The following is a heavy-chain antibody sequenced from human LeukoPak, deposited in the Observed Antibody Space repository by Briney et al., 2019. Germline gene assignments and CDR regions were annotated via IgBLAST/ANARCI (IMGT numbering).Heavy chain of an antibody. CDR3: ARRAGAYSHPYDY. CDR2: IYSDNT. V-gene: IGHV3-53*01. Sequence: GGSLRLSCTVSGFTVSSNTMSWFRQAPGKGLKWVPFIYSDNTHYSDSVKGRFAISRDNSKNTLYLQMNSLRAEDTAVYYCARRAGAYSHPYDYWGQGTLVTVSS. CDR1: GFTVSSNT. J-gene: IGHJ4*02. D-gene: IGHD4/OR15-4a*01.